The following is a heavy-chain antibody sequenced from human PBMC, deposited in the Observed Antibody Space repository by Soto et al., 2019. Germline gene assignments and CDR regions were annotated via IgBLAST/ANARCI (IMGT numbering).Heavy chain of an antibody. J-gene: IGHJ4*02. D-gene: IGHD3-22*01. Sequence: KVSCKASGYTFTGYYMHWVRQAPGQGLEWMGWINPNSGGTNYAQKFQGRVTMTRDTSISTAYMELSRLRSDDTAVYYCARDRSRSSGYYTFDYWGQGTLVTVSS. CDR2: INPNSGGT. CDR1: GYTFTGYY. CDR3: ARDRSRSSGYYTFDY. V-gene: IGHV1-2*02.